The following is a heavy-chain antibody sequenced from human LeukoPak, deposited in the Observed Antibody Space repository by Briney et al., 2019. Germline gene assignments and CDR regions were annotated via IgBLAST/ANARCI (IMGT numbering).Heavy chain of an antibody. J-gene: IGHJ4*02. D-gene: IGHD1-26*01. CDR1: GFTFNSYW. Sequence: GGSLRLSCAASGFTFNSYWMNWVRQAPGKGLEWVAVIWYDGSNKYYADSVKGRFTISRDNSKNTLYLQMNSLRAEDTAVYYCARDQGSSRTFDYWGQGTLVTVSS. CDR2: IWYDGSNK. V-gene: IGHV3-33*08. CDR3: ARDQGSSRTFDY.